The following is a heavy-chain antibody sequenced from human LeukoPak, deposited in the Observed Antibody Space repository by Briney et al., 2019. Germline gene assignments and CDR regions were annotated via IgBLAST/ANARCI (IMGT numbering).Heavy chain of an antibody. D-gene: IGHD2-2*02. Sequence: EASVKVSCKASGYTFTSYYMHWVRQAPGQGLEWMGIINPSGGRTSYAQKSQGRVTMTRDTSTSTVYMELNSLRAEDTAVYYCAKDSGGYCSSTSCYTFDYWGQGTLVTVSS. J-gene: IGHJ4*02. CDR3: AKDSGGYCSSTSCYTFDY. CDR1: GYTFTSYY. CDR2: INPSGGRT. V-gene: IGHV1-46*01.